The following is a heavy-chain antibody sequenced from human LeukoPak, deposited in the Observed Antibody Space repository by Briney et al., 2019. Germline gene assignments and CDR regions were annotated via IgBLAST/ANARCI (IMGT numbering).Heavy chain of an antibody. Sequence: SETLSLTCTVCGGSISSSSYYWGWIRQPPGKGLGWIGSIYYSRSTYYNPSLKSRLTISVDTSKNQFSLKLSSVTAADTAVYYCARDFTMVRGVITFDYWGQGTLVTVSS. J-gene: IGHJ4*02. CDR1: GGSISSSSYY. CDR2: IYYSRST. D-gene: IGHD3-10*01. V-gene: IGHV4-39*07. CDR3: ARDFTMVRGVITFDY.